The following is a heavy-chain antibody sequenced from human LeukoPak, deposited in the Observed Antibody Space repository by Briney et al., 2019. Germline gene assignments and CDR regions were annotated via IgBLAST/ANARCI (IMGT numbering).Heavy chain of an antibody. D-gene: IGHD4-11*01. CDR1: GGSISSYY. J-gene: IGHJ6*02. CDR2: IYYSGST. CDR3: ARDVRLESYYYYGMDV. V-gene: IGHV4-59*12. Sequence: SETLSLTCTVSGGSISSYYWSWIRQPPGKGLEWIGYIYYSGSTNYNPSLKSRVTISVDTSKNQLSLKLSSVTAADTAVYYCARDVRLESYYYYGMDVWGQGTTVTVSS.